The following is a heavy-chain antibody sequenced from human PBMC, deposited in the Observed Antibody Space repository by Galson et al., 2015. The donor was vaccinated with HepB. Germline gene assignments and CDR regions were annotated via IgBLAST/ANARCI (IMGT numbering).Heavy chain of an antibody. CDR1: GFTFSSYE. CDR2: ISSSGSTI. J-gene: IGHJ6*02. Sequence: SLRLSCAASGFTFSSYEMSWVRQAPGKGLEWVSYISSSGSTIYYADSVKGRFTISRDNAKNSLYLQMNSLRAEDTAVYYCARVMWGTDEPYGMDVWGQGTTVTVSS. D-gene: IGHD1-1*01. CDR3: ARVMWGTDEPYGMDV. V-gene: IGHV3-48*03.